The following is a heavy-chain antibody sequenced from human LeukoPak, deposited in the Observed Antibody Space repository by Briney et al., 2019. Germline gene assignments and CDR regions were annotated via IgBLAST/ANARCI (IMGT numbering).Heavy chain of an antibody. CDR1: GFTFSNYA. CDR3: AKDATRGGYYYVFDS. D-gene: IGHD3-22*01. CDR2: VSAGGGGT. V-gene: IGHV3-23*01. J-gene: IGHJ4*02. Sequence: GGSLRLSCAASGFTFSNYAMSWVRQPPGKGLEWVSGVSAGGGGTYYADSVTGRFTVSRDSSGNTLSLQMNSLRVDDTAVYYCAKDATRGGYYYVFDSWGQGTLVTVSS.